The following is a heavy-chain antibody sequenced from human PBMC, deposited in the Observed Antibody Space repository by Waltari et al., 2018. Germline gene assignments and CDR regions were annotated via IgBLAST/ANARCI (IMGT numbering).Heavy chain of an antibody. CDR3: AYSGYDRGIDY. Sequence: QVQLVQSGAEVKKPGSSVQVSCKASGGTFSSYAISWVRQAPGQGLEWRGGIIPIFGTANYAQKFQGRVTITADESTSTAYMELSSLRSEDTAVYYCAYSGYDRGIDYWGQGTLVTVSS. J-gene: IGHJ4*02. D-gene: IGHD5-12*01. V-gene: IGHV1-69*01. CDR1: GGTFSSYA. CDR2: IIPIFGTA.